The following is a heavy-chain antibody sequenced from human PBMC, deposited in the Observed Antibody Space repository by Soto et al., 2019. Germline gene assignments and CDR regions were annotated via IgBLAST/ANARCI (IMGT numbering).Heavy chain of an antibody. D-gene: IGHD7-27*01. CDR3: AKVGWGGDS. V-gene: IGHV4-61*01. J-gene: IGHJ4*02. Sequence: RSLTCSVSGDSVSRGSYHWSWIRQPPGKGLEWIGFKPYTGSPDYNPSLKSRVVISIDRSKNQFSLKLSSVTATDTAVYFCAKVGWGGDSWGQGTLVTVSS. CDR2: KPYTGSP. CDR1: GDSVSRGSYH.